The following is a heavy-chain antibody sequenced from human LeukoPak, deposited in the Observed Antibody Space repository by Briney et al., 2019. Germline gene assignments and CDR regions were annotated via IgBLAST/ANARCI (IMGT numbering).Heavy chain of an antibody. CDR3: ARHMTTQVYYYYGMDV. Sequence: GESLKISCEGSGYSFTSYWIGWVRQMPGKGLEWMGIIYPGDSDTRHSPSFQGQVTISADKSISTAYLQWSSLKASDTAMYYCARHMTTQVYYYYGMDVWGQGTTVTVSS. V-gene: IGHV5-51*01. J-gene: IGHJ6*02. CDR2: IYPGDSDT. D-gene: IGHD4-17*01. CDR1: GYSFTSYW.